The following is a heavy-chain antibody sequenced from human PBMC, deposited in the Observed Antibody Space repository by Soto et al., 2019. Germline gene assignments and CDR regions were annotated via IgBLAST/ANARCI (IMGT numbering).Heavy chain of an antibody. J-gene: IGHJ6*02. CDR3: ARHSGNFRHYYYAMVV. CDR1: GYTFTDYW. V-gene: IGHV5-51*01. Sequence: GESLKISCKGSGYTFTDYWIGWVRQLPGKGLEWMGIIYPGDSDTRYSPSFQGHVTITVDKSTSTAYLQWNTLKASDTAMYYCARHSGNFRHYYYAMVVVGPEATVAVS. CDR2: IYPGDSDT. D-gene: IGHD6-25*01.